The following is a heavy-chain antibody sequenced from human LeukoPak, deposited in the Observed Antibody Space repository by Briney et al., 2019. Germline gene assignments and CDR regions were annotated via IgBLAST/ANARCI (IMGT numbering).Heavy chain of an antibody. CDR1: GGTFSSYA. V-gene: IGHV1-69*05. D-gene: IGHD3-22*01. CDR3: ARASYDSSGRSDGAFDI. CDR2: IIPIFGTA. Sequence: SVKVSCKASGGTFSSYAISWVRQAPGQGLEWMGRIIPIFGTANYAQKFQGKVTITTDESTSTAYMELSSLRSEDTAVYYCARASYDSSGRSDGAFDIWGQGTMVTVSS. J-gene: IGHJ3*02.